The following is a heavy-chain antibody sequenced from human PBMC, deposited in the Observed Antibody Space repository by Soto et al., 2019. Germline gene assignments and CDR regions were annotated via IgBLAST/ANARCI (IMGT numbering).Heavy chain of an antibody. CDR1: GFTFSSYG. V-gene: IGHV3-30*18. J-gene: IGHJ3*02. Sequence: GGSLRLSCAASGFTFSSYGMHWVRQAPGKGLEWVAVISYDGSNKYYADSVKGRFTISRDNSKKTLYLQMNSLRAEDTAVYYCAKDRIAAGYDAFDIWGQGTMVTVSS. CDR3: AKDRIAAGYDAFDI. D-gene: IGHD6-13*01. CDR2: ISYDGSNK.